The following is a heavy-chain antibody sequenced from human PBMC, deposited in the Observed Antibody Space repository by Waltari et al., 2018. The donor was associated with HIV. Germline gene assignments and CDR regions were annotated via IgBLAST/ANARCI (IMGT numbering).Heavy chain of an antibody. J-gene: IGHJ4*02. CDR3: ARSPANTAAADYSDDY. Sequence: QVQLVQSGAEVKKPGSSVKISCKASGGTFKSHALIWVRQARGQGLEWMGRIIPILGMTNYAQKFHGRLAITADNSMSTAYMELSSLRSDDTAVYFCARSPANTAAADYSDDYWGQGTLVTVSS. D-gene: IGHD6-13*01. V-gene: IGHV1-69*04. CDR1: GGTFKSHA. CDR2: IIPILGMT.